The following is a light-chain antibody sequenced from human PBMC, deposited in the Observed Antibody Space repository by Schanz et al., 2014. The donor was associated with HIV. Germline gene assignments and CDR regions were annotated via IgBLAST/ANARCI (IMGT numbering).Light chain of an antibody. J-gene: IGLJ2*01. Sequence: QSALTQPASVSGSPGQSITISCTGTSSDVGSYNLVSWYQQYPGKAPKLMIYEISKWPSGVSNRFSGSKSGNTASLTISGLQAEDEADYYCSSHAGSDKFGIFGGGTKLTVL. V-gene: IGLV2-23*02. CDR1: SSDVGSYNL. CDR2: EIS. CDR3: SSHAGSDKFGI.